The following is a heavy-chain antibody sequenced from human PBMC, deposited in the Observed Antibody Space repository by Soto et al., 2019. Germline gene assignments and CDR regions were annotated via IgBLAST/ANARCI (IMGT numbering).Heavy chain of an antibody. CDR3: ARGGDIVVVPAPAGWSDP. Sequence: PSETLSLTCTVSGGSISSGGYYWSWIRQHPGKGLEWIGYIYYSGSTYYNPSLKSRVTISVDTSKNQFSLKLSSVTAADTAVYYCARGGDIVVVPAPAGWSDPWGQGTLVTVSS. CDR1: GGSISSGGYY. D-gene: IGHD2-2*01. J-gene: IGHJ5*02. V-gene: IGHV4-31*03. CDR2: IYYSGST.